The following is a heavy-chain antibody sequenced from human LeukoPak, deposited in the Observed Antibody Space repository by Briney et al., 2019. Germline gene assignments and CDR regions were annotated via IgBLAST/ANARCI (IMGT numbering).Heavy chain of an antibody. D-gene: IGHD2-2*03. V-gene: IGHV1-18*01. CDR3: ARLSYLLDTVVVPAAITNNWFDP. CDR1: GYTFTSYG. CDR2: ISAYNGNT. Sequence: ASVKVSCKASGYTFTSYGISWVRQAPGQGLEWMGWISAYNGNTNYAQKLQGRVTMTTDTSTSTAYMELRSLRSDDTAVYYCARLSYLLDTVVVPAAITNNWFDPWGQGTLVTVSS. J-gene: IGHJ5*02.